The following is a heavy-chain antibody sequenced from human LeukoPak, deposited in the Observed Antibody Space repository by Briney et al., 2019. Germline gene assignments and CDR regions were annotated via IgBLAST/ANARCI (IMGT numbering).Heavy chain of an antibody. J-gene: IGHJ4*02. CDR1: GFTFSSYG. D-gene: IGHD3-3*02. CDR3: AKDASIRPYYFDY. Sequence: PGGSLRLSCAASGFTFSSYGMHWVRQAPGKGLEWVAVIWFDGSIQYYADSVKGRFTISRDNSKNTLYPQMNSLRAEDTAVYYCAKDASIRPYYFDYWGQGTLVTVSS. V-gene: IGHV3-30*02. CDR2: IWFDGSIQ.